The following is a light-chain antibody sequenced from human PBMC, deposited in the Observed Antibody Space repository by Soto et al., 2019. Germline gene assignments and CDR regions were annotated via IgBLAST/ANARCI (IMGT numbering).Light chain of an antibody. J-gene: IGLJ3*02. CDR1: SSDIGRYDY. CDR3: GSYTSATTWV. CDR2: RVI. Sequence: QSALTQPASVSGSPGQSITISCTGTSSDIGRYDYVSWYQQFPGKAPKLMIYRVIHRPSGVSDRFSGSKSGNSASLSISGLQPEDEASYFCGSYTSATTWVFGGGTKLTFL. V-gene: IGLV2-14*03.